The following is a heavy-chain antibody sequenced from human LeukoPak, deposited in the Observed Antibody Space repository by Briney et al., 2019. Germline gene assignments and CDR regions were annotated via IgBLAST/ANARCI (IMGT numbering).Heavy chain of an antibody. CDR2: IYSGGST. V-gene: IGHV3-53*01. CDR1: GFSVSSDY. Sequence: GGSLRLSCAASGFSVSSDYMTWVRQARGKGLEWVSVIYSGGSTYYSDSVKGRFTISRDNSKNTPYLQMNNVRVEDTAVYFCARYHTALNYWGQGTLVTASS. CDR3: ARYHTALNY. D-gene: IGHD5-18*01. J-gene: IGHJ4*02.